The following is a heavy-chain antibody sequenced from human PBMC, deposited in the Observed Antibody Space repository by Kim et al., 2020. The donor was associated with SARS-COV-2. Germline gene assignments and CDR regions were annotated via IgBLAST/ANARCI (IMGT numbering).Heavy chain of an antibody. J-gene: IGHJ4*02. CDR2: IYYSGST. CDR3: ARVSATVPYLRRFDY. CDR1: GGSVSSGSYY. Sequence: SETLSLTCTVSGGSVSSGSYYWSWIRQPPGKGLEWIGYIYYSGSTNYNPSLKSRVTISVDTSKNQFSLKLSSVTAADTAVYYCARVSATVPYLRRFDYWGQGTLVTVSS. V-gene: IGHV4-61*01. D-gene: IGHD4-4*01.